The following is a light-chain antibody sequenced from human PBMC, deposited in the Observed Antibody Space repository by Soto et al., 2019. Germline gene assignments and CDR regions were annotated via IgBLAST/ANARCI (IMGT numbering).Light chain of an antibody. CDR2: DAY. CDR1: QSVSSY. V-gene: IGKV3-11*01. J-gene: IGKJ5*01. CDR3: QQRHMWPIT. Sequence: EIVLTQSPATLSLSPGERATLSCRAGQSVSSYLAWYQQKPGQAPRLLIYDAYNRATGIPPRFSGSGSGTDFTLTISSLEPEDSAVYYCQQRHMWPITFGQGTRLEIK.